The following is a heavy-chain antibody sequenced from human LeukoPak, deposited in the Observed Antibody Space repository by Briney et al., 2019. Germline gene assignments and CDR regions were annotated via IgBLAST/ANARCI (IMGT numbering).Heavy chain of an antibody. CDR2: INPNDGDT. CDR3: ARANFLYCSSSTCLFDY. D-gene: IGHD2-2*01. J-gene: IGHJ4*01. V-gene: IGHV1-2*06. CDR1: GYTFTDYY. Sequence: GASVKVSCKASGYTFTDYYMHWVRQAPGQGFEWMGRINPNDGDTNYAQKFQGRVTMTRDTSISTAHMQVNRLRSDDTAVYYCARANFLYCSSSTCLFDYWGHGTLVTVSS.